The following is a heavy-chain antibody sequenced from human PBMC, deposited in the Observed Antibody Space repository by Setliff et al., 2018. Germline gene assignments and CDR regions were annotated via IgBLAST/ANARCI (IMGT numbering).Heavy chain of an antibody. CDR1: GFTFSNAW. CDR2: VKSKSEGGTT. D-gene: IGHD2-21*01. V-gene: IGHV3-15*01. Sequence: GGSLRLSCAASGFTFSNAWMSWVRQAPGKGLEWVGRVKSKSEGGTTHYAGPVKGRITVSRDDSKNSVYLQMNSVKTEDAAVYYCVRTVIPGYYFDCWGQGTLVTVSS. J-gene: IGHJ4*02. CDR3: VRTVIPGYYFDC.